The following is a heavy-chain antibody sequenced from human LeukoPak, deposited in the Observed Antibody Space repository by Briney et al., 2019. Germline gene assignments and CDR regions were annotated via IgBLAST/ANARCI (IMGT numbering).Heavy chain of an antibody. CDR2: IYYSGST. J-gene: IGHJ4*02. D-gene: IGHD3-10*01. CDR3: ARFNGGTDYFDY. V-gene: IGHV4-59*01. Sequence: SETLSLTCTVSGGSISSYYWSWIRQPPGKGLEWIGYIYYSGSTNYNPSLKSRVTISVDTSKNQFSLKLSSVTAADTAVYYCARFNGGTDYFDYWGQGTLVTVSS. CDR1: GGSISSYY.